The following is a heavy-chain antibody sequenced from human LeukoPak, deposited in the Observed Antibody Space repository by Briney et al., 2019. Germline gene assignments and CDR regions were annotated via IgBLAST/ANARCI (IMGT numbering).Heavy chain of an antibody. CDR3: ARDPRYDSSGYWTEYFQH. V-gene: IGHV1-18*01. J-gene: IGHJ1*01. D-gene: IGHD3-22*01. Sequence: ASVKVSCKASGYTFTSYDINWVRQATGQGLEWMGWISAYNGNTNYAQKLQGRVTMTTDTSTSTAYMELRSLRSDDTAVYYCARDPRYDSSGYWTEYFQHWGQGTLVTVSS. CDR2: ISAYNGNT. CDR1: GYTFTSYD.